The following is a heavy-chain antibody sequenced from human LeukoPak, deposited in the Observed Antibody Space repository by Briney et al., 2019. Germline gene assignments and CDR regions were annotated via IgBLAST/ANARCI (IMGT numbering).Heavy chain of an antibody. Sequence: GGSLRLSCVASGFIFRNYAMSWVRQAPGEGLEWVSGISDNGGGTYYADSLKGRFTISRDNSKNMLYLQMNSLRAEDTAVYYCARSPLQGRNWFDPWGQGTLVTVSS. J-gene: IGHJ5*01. CDR2: ISDNGGGT. V-gene: IGHV3-23*01. CDR3: ARSPLQGRNWFDP. CDR1: GFIFRNYA.